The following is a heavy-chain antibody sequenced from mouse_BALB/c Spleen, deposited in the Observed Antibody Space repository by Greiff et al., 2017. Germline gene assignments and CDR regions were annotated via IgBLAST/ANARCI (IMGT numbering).Heavy chain of an antibody. J-gene: IGHJ4*01. V-gene: IGHV5-6-5*01. CDR3: ARGYYYGSSLYYAMDY. D-gene: IGHD1-1*01. CDR2: ISSGGST. Sequence: EVKVVESGGGLVKPGGSLKLSCAASGFTFSSYAMSWVRQTPEKRLEWVASISSGGSTYYPDSVKGRFTISRDNARNILYLQMSSLRSEDTAMYYCARGYYYGSSLYYAMDYWGQGTSVTVSS. CDR1: GFTFSSYA.